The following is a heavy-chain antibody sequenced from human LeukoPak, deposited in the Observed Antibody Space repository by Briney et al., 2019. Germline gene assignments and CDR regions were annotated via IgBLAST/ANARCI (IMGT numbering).Heavy chain of an antibody. CDR3: ARVAWSGKILTNWFDP. J-gene: IGHJ5*02. Sequence: PGGSLRLSCAASGFTFSSYGMRWVRQAPGKGLEWGGCIRFDGSNKYYADSLQGRFTMSRDNSKTTPYLQLNSLRAEDTAVYYCARVAWSGKILTNWFDPWGQGTLVTVSS. CDR2: IRFDGSNK. D-gene: IGHD3-3*01. V-gene: IGHV3-30*02. CDR1: GFTFSSYG.